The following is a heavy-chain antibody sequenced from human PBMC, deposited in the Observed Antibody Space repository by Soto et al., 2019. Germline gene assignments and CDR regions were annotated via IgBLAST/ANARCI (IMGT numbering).Heavy chain of an antibody. V-gene: IGHV3-48*02. CDR3: ARDIIVGAYYYYGMDV. CDR2: ISSSSSTI. D-gene: IGHD1-26*01. J-gene: IGHJ6*02. CDR1: GFTFSSYS. Sequence: EVQLVESGGGLVQPGWSLRLSCAASGFTFSSYSMNWVRQAPGKGLEWVSYISSSSSTIYYADSVKGRFTISRDNAKNSLYLQMNSLRDEDTAVYYCARDIIVGAYYYYGMDVWGQGTTVTVSS.